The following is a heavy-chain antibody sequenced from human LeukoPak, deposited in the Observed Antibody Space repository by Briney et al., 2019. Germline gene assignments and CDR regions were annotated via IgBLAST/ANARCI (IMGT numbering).Heavy chain of an antibody. J-gene: IGHJ4*02. CDR2: ISGSGGST. CDR1: GFTFSSYA. V-gene: IGHV3-23*01. D-gene: IGHD3-9*01. Sequence: GGSLRLSCAASGFTFSSYAMSWVRQAPGKGLEWVSAISGSGGSTYYADSVKGRFTISRDNSKNTLYLQMNSLRAEDTAVYYCAKVYYDILTGYYRMWGYFDYWGQGTLVTVFS. CDR3: AKVYYDILTGYYRMWGYFDY.